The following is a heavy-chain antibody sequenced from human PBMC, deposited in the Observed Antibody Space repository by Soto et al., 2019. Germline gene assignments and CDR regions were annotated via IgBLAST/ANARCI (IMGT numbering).Heavy chain of an antibody. V-gene: IGHV1-8*01. Sequence: ASVKVSCKASGYTFTSYDINWVRQATGQGLEWMGWMNPNSGNTGYAQKFQGRVTMTRNTSISTAYMELSSLRSEDTAVYYCARGVHIGGYSYGLFDYWGQGTLVTVSS. J-gene: IGHJ4*02. CDR1: GYTFTSYD. D-gene: IGHD5-18*01. CDR2: MNPNSGNT. CDR3: ARGVHIGGYSYGLFDY.